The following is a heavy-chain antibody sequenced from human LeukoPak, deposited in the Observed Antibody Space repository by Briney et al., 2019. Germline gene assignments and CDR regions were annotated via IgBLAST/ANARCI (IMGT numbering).Heavy chain of an antibody. V-gene: IGHV1-2*02. CDR2: INPNSGGT. CDR3: AGYYDSSGWGGAFDI. J-gene: IGHJ3*02. Sequence: GASVKVSCKASGYTFTGYYMHWVRQAPGQGLEWMGWINPNSGGTNCAQKFQGRVTMTRDTSISTAYMELSRLRSDDTAVYYCAGYYDSSGWGGAFDIWGQGTMVTVSS. CDR1: GYTFTGYY. D-gene: IGHD3-22*01.